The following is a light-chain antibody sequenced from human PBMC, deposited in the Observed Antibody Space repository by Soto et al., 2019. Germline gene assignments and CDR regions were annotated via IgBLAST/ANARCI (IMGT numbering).Light chain of an antibody. CDR1: SSNIGRNT. J-gene: IGLJ2*01. CDR2: TNN. Sequence: QSVLTQAPSASGTPGQRVTISCSGSSSNIGRNTVNWYQQLPGMAPKLLIYTNNQRPSGVPDRFTDSKSGTSASLAISGLQSEDEANYHCAAWDDSLNGVVFGGGTKLTVL. V-gene: IGLV1-44*01. CDR3: AAWDDSLNGVV.